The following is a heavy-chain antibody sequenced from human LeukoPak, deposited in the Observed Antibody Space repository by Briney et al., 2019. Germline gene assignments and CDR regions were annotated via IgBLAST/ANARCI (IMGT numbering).Heavy chain of an antibody. Sequence: GRSLRLSCAASGFTFSSYAMHWVRQAPGKGLEWVAVIPYDGSNKYYADSVKGRFTISRDNSKNTLYLQMNSLRAEDTAVYYCASRGELLGWGQGTLVTVSS. CDR1: GFTFSSYA. V-gene: IGHV3-30-3*01. CDR3: ASRGELLG. CDR2: IPYDGSNK. D-gene: IGHD3-10*01. J-gene: IGHJ4*02.